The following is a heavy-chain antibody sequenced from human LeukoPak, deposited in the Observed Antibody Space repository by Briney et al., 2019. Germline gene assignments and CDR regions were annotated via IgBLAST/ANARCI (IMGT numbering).Heavy chain of an antibody. D-gene: IGHD2-15*01. V-gene: IGHV3-7*01. CDR3: ARASPGVVFNYFDY. CDR1: GSTIDSFY. J-gene: IGHJ4*01. CDR2: IDEAGKDR. Sequence: GGSLRLSCVASGSTIDSFYMSWVRQAPGKGLEWVANIDEAGKDRYYADSVKGRFTISRDNTKNSVFLDMTSLRVEDTATYFCARASPGVVFNYFDYWGQGALVPVSS.